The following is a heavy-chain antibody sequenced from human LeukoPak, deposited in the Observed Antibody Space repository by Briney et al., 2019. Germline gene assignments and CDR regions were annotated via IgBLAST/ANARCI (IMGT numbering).Heavy chain of an antibody. Sequence: SVKVSCKASGGTFSSYAISWVRQAPGQGLEWMGRIIPILGIANYAQKFQGRVTITADKSTSTAYMELSSLRSEDTAVYYCARDVRGVGAPYYFDYWGQGTLVTVSS. J-gene: IGHJ4*02. D-gene: IGHD1-26*01. CDR2: IIPILGIA. CDR3: ARDVRGVGAPYYFDY. CDR1: GGTFSSYA. V-gene: IGHV1-69*04.